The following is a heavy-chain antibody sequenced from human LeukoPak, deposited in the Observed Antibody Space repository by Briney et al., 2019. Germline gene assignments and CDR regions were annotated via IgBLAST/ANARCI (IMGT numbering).Heavy chain of an antibody. J-gene: IGHJ4*02. D-gene: IGHD3-10*01. CDR2: IKHRGSI. Sequence: SETLSLTCAVYGGSFSGYYWSWIRQAPGKGLEWIGEIKHRGSINYNPSLKSRVTMSIDTSKNQFSLNLRSVTAADTAVYYCAKVAKYYYGSETYFFFDHWGQGTLVTVSS. CDR1: GGSFSGYY. CDR3: AKVAKYYYGSETYFFFDH. V-gene: IGHV4-34*01.